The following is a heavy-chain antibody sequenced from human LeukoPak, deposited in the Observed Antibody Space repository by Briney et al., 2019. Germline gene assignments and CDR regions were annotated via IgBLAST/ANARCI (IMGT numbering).Heavy chain of an antibody. CDR2: ISAYNGNT. CDR1: GGTFSSYA. J-gene: IGHJ6*02. V-gene: IGHV1-18*01. CDR3: ARDRAGDDFWSGYYTRLQDGMDV. Sequence: GSSVKVSCKASGGTFSSYAISWVRQAPGQGLEWMGWISAYNGNTNYAQKLQGRVTMTTDTSTSTAYMELRSLRSDDTAVYYCARDRAGDDFWSGYYTRLQDGMDVWGQGTTVTVSS. D-gene: IGHD3-3*01.